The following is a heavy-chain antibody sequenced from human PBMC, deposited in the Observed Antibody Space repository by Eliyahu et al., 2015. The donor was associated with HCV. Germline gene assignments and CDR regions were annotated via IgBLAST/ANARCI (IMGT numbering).Heavy chain of an antibody. Sequence: QVQLQESGPGLVKPSETLSLTCTVSGGSIGNYYWNWIRQPPGKGLEWIAYISYSGSTNYNPXLKSRVTISVDTSENQFSLKLRSVTAADTAVYYCARGDYDILTGYYAEFDPWGQGTLVTVSS. CDR3: ARGDYDILTGYYAEFDP. CDR1: GGSIGNYY. CDR2: ISYSGST. V-gene: IGHV4-59*01. J-gene: IGHJ5*02. D-gene: IGHD3-9*01.